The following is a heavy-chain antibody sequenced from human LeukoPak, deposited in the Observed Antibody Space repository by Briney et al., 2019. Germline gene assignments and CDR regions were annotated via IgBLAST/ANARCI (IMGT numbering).Heavy chain of an antibody. CDR2: IYDTGNT. D-gene: IGHD3-22*01. V-gene: IGHV4-59*01. CDR1: GGSISSYY. Sequence: PSETLSLTCTVSGGSISSYYWSWVRQPPGKGLEWIGHIYDTGNTNYNPSLESRVTISVDTSKNQFSLRLTSVTAADTAVYFCARATPWLLPGYWGQGPLVTVSS. J-gene: IGHJ4*02. CDR3: ARATPWLLPGY.